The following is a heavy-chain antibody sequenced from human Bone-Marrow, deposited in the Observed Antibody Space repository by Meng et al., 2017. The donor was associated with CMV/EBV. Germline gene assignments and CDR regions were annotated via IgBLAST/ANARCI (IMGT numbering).Heavy chain of an antibody. CDR3: AREEVYTSTFYYYGMDV. J-gene: IGHJ6*02. CDR1: GYTFTGYY. D-gene: IGHD5/OR15-5a*01. CDR2: INPNSGGT. Sequence: ASVKVSCKASGYTFTGYYMHWVRQAPGQGLEWMGWINPNSGGTNYAQKFQGRVTITRDTSISTAYMELSRLRSDDTAVYYCAREEVYTSTFYYYGMDVWGQGTTVTVSS. V-gene: IGHV1-2*02.